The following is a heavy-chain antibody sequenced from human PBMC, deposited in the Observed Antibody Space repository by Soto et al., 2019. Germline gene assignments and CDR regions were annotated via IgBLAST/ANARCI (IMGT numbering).Heavy chain of an antibody. CDR3: ASAGSGRVRQVDY. J-gene: IGHJ4*02. D-gene: IGHD3-10*01. Sequence: EVQLVESGGGLVKPGGSLRLSCAASGFTFSSYSMNWVRQAPGKGLEWVSSISSSSSYIYYADSVKGRFTISRDNAKNSLYLQMNSLRAEDTAVYYCASAGSGRVRQVDYWGQGTLVTVSS. CDR2: ISSSSSYI. CDR1: GFTFSSYS. V-gene: IGHV3-21*01.